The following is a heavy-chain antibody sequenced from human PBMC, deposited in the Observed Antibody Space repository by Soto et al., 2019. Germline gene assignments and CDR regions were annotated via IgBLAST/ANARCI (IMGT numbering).Heavy chain of an antibody. V-gene: IGHV4-31*03. Sequence: SETLSLTCTVSGGSISSGGYYWSWIRQHPGKGLEWIGYIYYSGSTNYNPSLKSRVTISVDTSKNQFSLKLSSVTAADTAVYYCARVPAASYGSGSYFDYWGQGTLVTVSS. J-gene: IGHJ4*02. CDR2: IYYSGST. D-gene: IGHD3-10*01. CDR3: ARVPAASYGSGSYFDY. CDR1: GGSISSGGYY.